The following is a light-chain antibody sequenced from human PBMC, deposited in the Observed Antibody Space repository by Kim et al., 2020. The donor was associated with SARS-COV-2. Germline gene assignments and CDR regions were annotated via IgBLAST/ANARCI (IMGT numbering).Light chain of an antibody. CDR3: QQYSSSPAT. CDR1: QSDSSTY. Sequence: YQGERATLSCRASQSDSSTYLAWYQQRPGQAPRLLIYDASSRATGVPDRFSGSGSGTDFTLTITRLEPEDFAVYYCQQYSSSPATFGRGTKVDIK. CDR2: DAS. J-gene: IGKJ1*01. V-gene: IGKV3-20*01.